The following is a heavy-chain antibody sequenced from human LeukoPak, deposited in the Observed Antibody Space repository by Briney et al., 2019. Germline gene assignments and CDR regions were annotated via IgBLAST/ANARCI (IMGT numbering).Heavy chain of an antibody. Sequence: GGSLRLSCAASGFTFSSYAMSWVRQAPGKGLEWVSAISASGGSTYYADSVKGRFTISRDNSKNTLYLQMNSLRAEDTAVYYCAKDRDMITFGGAWGQGTVVTVSS. J-gene: IGHJ5*02. D-gene: IGHD3-16*01. CDR2: ISASGGST. CDR3: AKDRDMITFGGA. CDR1: GFTFSSYA. V-gene: IGHV3-23*01.